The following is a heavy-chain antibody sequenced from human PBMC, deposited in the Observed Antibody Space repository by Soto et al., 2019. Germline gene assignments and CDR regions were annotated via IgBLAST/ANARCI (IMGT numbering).Heavy chain of an antibody. D-gene: IGHD2-21*01. J-gene: IGHJ5*02. V-gene: IGHV4-31*03. CDR2: IYHFGTT. CDR1: GDSINSDGYF. CDR3: ARLICASSICYFPAWFDP. Sequence: TLSLTCTVSGDSINSDGYFWSWIRQHPGKGLEWIGSIYHFGTTYYNPSLSSRLNMSMDTSKSQFSLNLNSVTAADTAVYYCARLICASSICYFPAWFDPWGRGTLVTVSS.